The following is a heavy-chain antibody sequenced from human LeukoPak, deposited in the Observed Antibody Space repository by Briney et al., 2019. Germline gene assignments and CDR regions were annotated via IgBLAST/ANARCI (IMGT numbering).Heavy chain of an antibody. D-gene: IGHD1-26*01. CDR3: ARARRSYYYFDY. CDR1: GFPFSSYS. Sequence: GGSLRLSCAASGFPFSSYSMDWVRQAPGKGLEWVSYISSSGSTIYYADSVKGRFTISRDNAKNSLYLQMNSLRAEDTAVYYCARARRSYYYFDYWGQGTLVTVSS. V-gene: IGHV3-48*04. CDR2: ISSSGSTI. J-gene: IGHJ4*02.